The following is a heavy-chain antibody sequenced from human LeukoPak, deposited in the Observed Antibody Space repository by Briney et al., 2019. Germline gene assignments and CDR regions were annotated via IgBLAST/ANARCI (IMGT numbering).Heavy chain of an antibody. CDR3: AKLLGTATTYDS. CDR1: GFTFSGNW. J-gene: IGHJ4*02. CDR2: INPDGSQK. V-gene: IGHV3-7*01. Sequence: QPGGSLRLPCEASGFTFSGNWMSWVRQASGKGLEWVASINPDGSQKLYVDSVKGRFAISRDNTKSSLYLQMNSLGAEDTAMYYCAKLLGTATTYDSWGQGTRVTVSS. D-gene: IGHD5-24*01.